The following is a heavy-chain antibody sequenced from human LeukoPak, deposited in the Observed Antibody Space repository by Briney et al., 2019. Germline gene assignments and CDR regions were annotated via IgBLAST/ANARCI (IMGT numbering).Heavy chain of an antibody. V-gene: IGHV4-34*01. Sequence: KPSETLSLTCAVYGGSFSGYYWSWIRQPPGKGLEWIGEINHSGSTNYNPSLKSRVTISVDTSKNQFSLKPSSVTAADTAVYYCARGGGNKQQLVQHSEYYFDYWGQGTLVTVSS. D-gene: IGHD6-13*01. CDR3: ARGGGNKQQLVQHSEYYFDY. CDR2: INHSGST. J-gene: IGHJ4*02. CDR1: GGSFSGYY.